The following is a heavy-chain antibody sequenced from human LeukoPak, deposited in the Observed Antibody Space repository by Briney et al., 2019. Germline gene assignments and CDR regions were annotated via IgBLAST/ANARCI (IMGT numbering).Heavy chain of an antibody. V-gene: IGHV4-39*07. CDR1: GGSISRSSYY. Sequence: SETLSLTCTVSGGSISRSSYYWGWIRQPPGKGLEWIGSIYYSGSTYYNPSLKSRVTISVDTSKNQFSLKLSSVTAADTAVYYCASPYSSSWYFQHWGQGTLVTVSS. CDR2: IYYSGST. CDR3: ASPYSSSWYFQH. J-gene: IGHJ1*01. D-gene: IGHD6-13*01.